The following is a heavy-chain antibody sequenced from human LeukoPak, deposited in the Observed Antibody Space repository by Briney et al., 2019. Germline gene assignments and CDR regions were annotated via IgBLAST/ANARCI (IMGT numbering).Heavy chain of an antibody. Sequence: GGSLRLSCAASGFTFSSDAMSWGRQAPGKGLEWVSAISGSGGGTYYADPAKGRCTISRDNSKNTLYLQMNSLRAADTAVYYCAKDRKKARNCYYYYGMDVWGKGTTVTVSS. V-gene: IGHV3-23*01. CDR3: AKDRKKARNCYYYYGMDV. J-gene: IGHJ6*04. CDR1: GFTFSSDA. CDR2: ISGSGGGT.